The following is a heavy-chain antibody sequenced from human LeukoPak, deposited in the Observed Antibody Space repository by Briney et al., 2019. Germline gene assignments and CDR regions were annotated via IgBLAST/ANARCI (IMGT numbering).Heavy chain of an antibody. CDR1: GYTFTSYY. CDR2: ISAYNGNT. V-gene: IGHV1-18*04. J-gene: IGHJ4*02. D-gene: IGHD6-13*01. Sequence: ASVKVSCKASGYTFTSYYMHWVRQAPGQGLEWMGWISAYNGNTNYAQKLQGRVTMTTDTSTSTAYMELRSLRSDDTAVYYCARGDLEVAAAGNAYWGQGTLVTVSS. CDR3: ARGDLEVAAAGNAY.